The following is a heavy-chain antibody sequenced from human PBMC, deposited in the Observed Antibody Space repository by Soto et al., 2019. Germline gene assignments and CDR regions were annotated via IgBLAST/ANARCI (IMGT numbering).Heavy chain of an antibody. CDR3: ARDPTYSSSPGGSPRVWFDP. CDR1: GGTFSSYA. J-gene: IGHJ5*02. CDR2: IIPIFGTA. Sequence: SVKVSCKASGGTFSSYAISWVRQASGQGLEWMGGIIPIFGTANYAQKFQGRVTITADGSTSTAYMELSSLRSEDTAVYYCARDPTYSSSPGGSPRVWFDPWGQGTLVTVSS. V-gene: IGHV1-69*13. D-gene: IGHD6-6*01.